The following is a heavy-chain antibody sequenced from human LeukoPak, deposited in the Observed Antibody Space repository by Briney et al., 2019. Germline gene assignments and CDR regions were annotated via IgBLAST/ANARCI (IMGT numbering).Heavy chain of an antibody. Sequence: SETLSLICAVYGGSFSGYYWSWIRQPPGKGLEWIGEINHSGSTNYNPSLKSRVTISVDTSKNQFSLKLSSVTAADTAVYYCARSLAVYYDILTGYPPRYYGMDVWGQGTTVTVSS. CDR1: GGSFSGYY. V-gene: IGHV4-34*01. CDR3: ARSLAVYYDILTGYPPRYYGMDV. J-gene: IGHJ6*02. D-gene: IGHD3-9*01. CDR2: INHSGST.